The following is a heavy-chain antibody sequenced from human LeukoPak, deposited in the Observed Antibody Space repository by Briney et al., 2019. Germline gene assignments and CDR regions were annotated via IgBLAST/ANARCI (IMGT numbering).Heavy chain of an antibody. J-gene: IGHJ4*02. CDR1: GFTVSTNY. V-gene: IGHV3-53*01. D-gene: IGHD3-16*01. CDR2: FYSGDDT. Sequence: GGSLRLSCAASGFTVSTNYMSWVRQAPGKGLEWVSVFYSGDDTYYADSVKGRSTISRDNSKNTLYLQMNSLRAEDTAVYYCAGGLPTPFDYWGQGTLVTVSS. CDR3: AGGLPTPFDY.